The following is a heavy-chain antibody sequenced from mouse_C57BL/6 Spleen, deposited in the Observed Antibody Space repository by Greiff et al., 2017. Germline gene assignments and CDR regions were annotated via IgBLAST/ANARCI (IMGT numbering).Heavy chain of an antibody. J-gene: IGHJ4*01. CDR1: GYTFTSYW. CDR2: IYPGSGST. CDR3: ARDDYDPLYYARDY. D-gene: IGHD2-4*01. V-gene: IGHV1-55*01. Sequence: VQLQQPGAELVKPGASVKMSCKASGYTFTSYWITWVKQRPGQGLEWIGDIYPGSGSTNYNEKFKSKATLTVDTSSSTAYMQLSSLTSEDSAVYYCARDDYDPLYYARDYWGQGTSGTVSS.